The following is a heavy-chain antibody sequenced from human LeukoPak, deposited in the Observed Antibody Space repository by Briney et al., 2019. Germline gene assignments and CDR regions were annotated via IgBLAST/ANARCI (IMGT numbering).Heavy chain of an antibody. D-gene: IGHD4-17*01. CDR2: TYYRSKWYN. Sequence: SQTLSLTCAISGDSTSSNSAAWNWIRQSPSRGLEWLVRTYYRSKWYNDYVVSVKSRITINPDTSKNQFSLQLNSVTPEDTAVYYCARGPRRYGDYGDYYYGMDVWGQGTTVTVSS. CDR1: GDSTSSNSAA. V-gene: IGHV6-1*01. CDR3: ARGPRRYGDYGDYYYGMDV. J-gene: IGHJ6*02.